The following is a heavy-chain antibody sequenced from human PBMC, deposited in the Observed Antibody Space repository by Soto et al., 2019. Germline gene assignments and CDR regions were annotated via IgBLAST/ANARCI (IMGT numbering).Heavy chain of an antibody. V-gene: IGHV3-23*01. J-gene: IGHJ4*02. D-gene: IGHD6-6*01. Sequence: GGSLRLSCAASGFTFSSYAMSWVRQAPGKGLEWVSAISGGGGSTYYADSVKGRFTISRDNSKNTLYLQMNSLRAEDTAVYYWATLEYSSSGTLDYWGQGTLVTVSS. CDR1: GFTFSSYA. CDR3: ATLEYSSSGTLDY. CDR2: ISGGGGST.